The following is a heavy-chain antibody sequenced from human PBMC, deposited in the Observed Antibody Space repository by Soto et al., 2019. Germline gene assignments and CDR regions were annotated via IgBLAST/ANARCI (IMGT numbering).Heavy chain of an antibody. CDR2: ISYDGRSK. CDR3: AKDLSPVVPEPYTLDV. D-gene: IGHD2-2*01. V-gene: IGHV3-30*18. J-gene: IGHJ6*02. Sequence: QPGGSLRLSCTASGFSFGTYGIHWVRQAPGQGLEWVAFISYDGRSKYYADSTKDRFTISRDNSKSYLQMNSLSPEDTALYYCAKDLSPVVPEPYTLDVSGQGTTVTVSS. CDR1: GFSFGTYG.